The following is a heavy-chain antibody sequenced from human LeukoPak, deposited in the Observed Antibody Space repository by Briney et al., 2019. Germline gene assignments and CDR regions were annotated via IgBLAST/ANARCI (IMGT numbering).Heavy chain of an antibody. CDR3: TRDRYFGA. CDR2: ISDNGGST. J-gene: IGHJ1*01. Sequence: GGSLRLSCAASGFTFSSYAMSWVRQAPGKGLEWVSVISDNGGSTYYADSVKGRFTISRDNAKKSLYLQMNSLRVEDTAVYFCTRDRYFGAWGQGTLITVSS. V-gene: IGHV3-23*01. D-gene: IGHD3-10*01. CDR1: GFTFSSYA.